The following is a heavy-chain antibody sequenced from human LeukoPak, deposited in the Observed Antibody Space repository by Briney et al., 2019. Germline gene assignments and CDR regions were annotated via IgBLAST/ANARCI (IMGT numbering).Heavy chain of an antibody. Sequence: PGRSLRLSCSASGFTFSSYGMHWVRQAPGKGLEWVAVISYDGSNKYYADSVKGRFTISRDNSKNTLYLQMNSLRAEDTAVYYCAKDRQYCSSTSCLAPPYGMDVWGQGTTVTVSS. V-gene: IGHV3-30*18. CDR2: ISYDGSNK. D-gene: IGHD2-2*01. CDR1: GFTFSSYG. CDR3: AKDRQYCSSTSCLAPPYGMDV. J-gene: IGHJ6*02.